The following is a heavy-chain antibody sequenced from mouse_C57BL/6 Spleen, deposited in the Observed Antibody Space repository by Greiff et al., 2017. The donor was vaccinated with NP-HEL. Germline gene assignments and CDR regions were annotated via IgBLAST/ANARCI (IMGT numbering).Heavy chain of an antibody. V-gene: IGHV5-16*01. CDR2: INYDGSST. J-gene: IGHJ2*01. Sequence: EVMLVESEGGLVQPGSSMKLSCTASGFTFSDYYMAWVRQVPEKGLEWVANINYDGSSTYYLDSLKSRFIISRDNAKNILYLQMSSLKSEDTATYYCARGRDGNYYFDYWGQGTTLTVSS. CDR1: GFTFSDYY. CDR3: ARGRDGNYYFDY. D-gene: IGHD2-1*01.